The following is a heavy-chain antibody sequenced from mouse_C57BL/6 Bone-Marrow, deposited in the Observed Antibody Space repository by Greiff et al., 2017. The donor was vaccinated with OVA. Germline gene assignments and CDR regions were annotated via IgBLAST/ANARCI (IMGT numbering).Heavy chain of an antibody. J-gene: IGHJ3*01. CDR1: GFTFSSYA. CDR3: ARDDGYYGFAY. CDR2: ISDGGSYT. D-gene: IGHD2-3*01. V-gene: IGHV5-4*01. Sequence: DVQLVESGGGLVKPGGSLKLSCAASGFTFSSYAMSWVRQTPEKRLEWVATISDGGSYTYYPDNVKGRFTISRDNAKNNLYLQMSHLKSEDTAMYYCARDDGYYGFAYWGQGTLVTVSA.